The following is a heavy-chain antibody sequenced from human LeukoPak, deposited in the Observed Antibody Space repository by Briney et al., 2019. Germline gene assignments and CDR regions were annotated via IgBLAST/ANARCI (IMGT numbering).Heavy chain of an antibody. D-gene: IGHD1-26*01. J-gene: IGHJ4*02. CDR1: GGSISSYY. CDR2: IYYSGST. Sequence: SETLSLTCTVSGGSISSYYWSWIRQPPGKGLEWIGYIYYSGSTNYNPSLKSRVTISVDTSKNQFSLKLSSVTAADTAVYYCARGKVGATYIFDYWGQGTWSPSPQ. V-gene: IGHV4-59*01. CDR3: ARGKVGATYIFDY.